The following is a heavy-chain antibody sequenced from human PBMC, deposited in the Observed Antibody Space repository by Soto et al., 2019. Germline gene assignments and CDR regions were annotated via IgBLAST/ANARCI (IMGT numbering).Heavy chain of an antibody. CDR3: ASVPARVAAMLVYYSYGMDL. CDR2: INHIGST. J-gene: IGHJ6*02. V-gene: IGHV4-34*01. CDR1: GGSFSGYY. D-gene: IGHD2-15*01. Sequence: SETLSLTCAVYGGSFSGYYWSWIRQPLGEGLEWVGEINHIGSTNYNPSLKSRVTISVDTSKNQFSRKLRSVTAADTAVYYCASVPARVAAMLVYYSYGMDLWGQGTTLTVS.